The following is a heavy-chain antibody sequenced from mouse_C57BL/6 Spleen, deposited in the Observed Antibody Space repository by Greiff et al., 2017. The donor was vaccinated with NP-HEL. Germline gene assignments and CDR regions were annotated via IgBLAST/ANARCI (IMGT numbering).Heavy chain of an antibody. CDR1: GFTFSDYG. V-gene: IGHV5-17*01. J-gene: IGHJ4*01. CDR3: ARPMVTTDGYAMDY. CDR2: ISSGSSTI. Sequence: EVQVVESGGGLVKPGGSLKLSCAASGFTFSDYGMHWVRQAPEKGLEWVAYISSGSSTIYYADTVKGRFTISRDNAKNTLFLQMTSLRSEDTAMYYCARPMVTTDGYAMDYWGQGTSVTVSS. D-gene: IGHD2-2*01.